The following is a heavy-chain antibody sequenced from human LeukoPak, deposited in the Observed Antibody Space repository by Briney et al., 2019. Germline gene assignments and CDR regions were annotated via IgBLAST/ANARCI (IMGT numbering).Heavy chain of an antibody. CDR1: GGSISSSSYY. CDR2: IYYSGST. CDR3: ARQTYYYDSSGYYGVYYYGMDV. V-gene: IGHV4-39*01. Sequence: SETLSLTCTVSGGSISSSSYYWGWIRQPPGKGLEWIGSIYYSGSTYYNPSLKSRVTISVDTSKNQLSLKLSSVSAADTAVYYCARQTYYYDSSGYYGVYYYGMDVWGQGTTVTVSS. D-gene: IGHD3-22*01. J-gene: IGHJ6*02.